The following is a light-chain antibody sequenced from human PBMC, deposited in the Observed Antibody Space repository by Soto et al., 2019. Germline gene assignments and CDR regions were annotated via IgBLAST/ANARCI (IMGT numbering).Light chain of an antibody. J-gene: IGLJ1*01. CDR2: DVS. Sequence: QSALTQPASVSGSPGQSITISCTGTSSDVGGYNYVSWYQQHPGKAPKLMIHDVSNRPSGVSNRFSGSKSGNTASLTISGLQAEDEADYYCSSYTSSSTPPVFGTGTKLTVL. V-gene: IGLV2-14*01. CDR1: SSDVGGYNY. CDR3: SSYTSSSTPPV.